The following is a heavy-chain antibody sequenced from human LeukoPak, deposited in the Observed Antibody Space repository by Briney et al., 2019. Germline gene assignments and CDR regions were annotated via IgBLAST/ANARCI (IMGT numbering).Heavy chain of an antibody. CDR3: ARHAYHNDNSDYYFAY. CDR1: GYTFTTYG. Sequence: ASVKVSCKASGYTFTTYGISWVRQAPGQGLEWMGWINPNSGGTNYAQKFQGRVTISADKSISTAYLQWASLKASDTAMYYCARHAYHNDNSDYYFAYWGQGTLVTVSS. CDR2: INPNSGGT. J-gene: IGHJ4*02. V-gene: IGHV1-2*02. D-gene: IGHD3-22*01.